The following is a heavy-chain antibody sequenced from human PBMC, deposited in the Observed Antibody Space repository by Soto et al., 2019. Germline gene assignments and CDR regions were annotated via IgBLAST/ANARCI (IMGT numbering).Heavy chain of an antibody. CDR1: GGSISSYY. CDR2: IYYGGST. D-gene: IGHD1-1*01. CDR3: GRHPRYSPSDYYYYYMDV. Sequence: PSETLSLTCTVSGGSISSYYWSWIRQPPGRGLEWIGYIYYGGSTNYNPSLKSRVTISADTSENQFSLKLSSVTAADTAVYYCGRHPRYSPSDYYYYYMDVWGKGTTVTVSS. J-gene: IGHJ6*03. V-gene: IGHV4-59*08.